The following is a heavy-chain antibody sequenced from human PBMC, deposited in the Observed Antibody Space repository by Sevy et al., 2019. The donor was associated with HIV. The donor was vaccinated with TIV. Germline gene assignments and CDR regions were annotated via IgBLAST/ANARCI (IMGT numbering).Heavy chain of an antibody. CDR2: IRRNSHEPYGGTT. D-gene: IGHD5-12*01. J-gene: IGHJ4*02. CDR3: TRALATADTPEYYFDY. Sequence: GGSLRLYCTSSGFTFGDYAMSWFRQAPGKGLEWVAFIRRNSHEPYGGTTEYAASVKGRFTISRDDSKRIAYLQMNSLKTEDTAVYYCTRALATADTPEYYFDYWGQGILVTVSS. CDR1: GFTFGDYA. V-gene: IGHV3-49*03.